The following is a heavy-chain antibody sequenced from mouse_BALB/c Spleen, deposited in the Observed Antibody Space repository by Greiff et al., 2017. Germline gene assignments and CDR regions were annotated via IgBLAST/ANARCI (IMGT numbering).Heavy chain of an antibody. D-gene: IGHD2-12*01. J-gene: IGHJ4*01. CDR3: ARDPYSDDCYAMDY. CDR1: ESTFSDYY. CDR2: ISDGGSYT. Sequence: EVHLVESGGGLVKPGGSLKLSCAASESTFSDYYMYWVRQTPEKRLEWVATISDGGSYTYYPDSVKGRFTISRDNAKNNLYLQMSSLKSEDTAMYYCARDPYSDDCYAMDYWGQGTSVTVSS. V-gene: IGHV5-4*02.